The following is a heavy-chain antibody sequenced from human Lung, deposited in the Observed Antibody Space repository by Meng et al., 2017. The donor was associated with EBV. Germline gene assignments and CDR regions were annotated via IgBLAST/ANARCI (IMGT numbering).Heavy chain of an antibody. D-gene: IGHD1-26*01. Sequence: QAQLVKCGGWGKKPGAPVKVSCKASGYTFTNYGITWVRQAPGQGLEWMGWISAYNGDTNYAQTLQGRVTMTTDTSTSTAYMELRSLRSDDTAVYYCARVEVGITSGDYWGQGTLVTVSS. CDR2: ISAYNGDT. CDR1: GYTFTNYG. J-gene: IGHJ4*02. V-gene: IGHV1-18*01. CDR3: ARVEVGITSGDY.